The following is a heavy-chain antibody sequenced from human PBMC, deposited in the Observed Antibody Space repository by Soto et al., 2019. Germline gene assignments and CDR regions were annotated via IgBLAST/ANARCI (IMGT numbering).Heavy chain of an antibody. CDR2: ISYDGSNK. CDR3: AKDLVGQWLVGAFDI. V-gene: IGHV3-30*18. J-gene: IGHJ3*02. Sequence: QVQLVESGGGVVQPGRSLRLSCAASGFTFSSYGMHWVRQAPGKGLEWVAVISYDGSNKYYADSVKGRFTISRDNSKNTLYLRMNSLRAEDTAVYYCAKDLVGQWLVGAFDIWGQGTMVTVSS. CDR1: GFTFSSYG. D-gene: IGHD6-19*01.